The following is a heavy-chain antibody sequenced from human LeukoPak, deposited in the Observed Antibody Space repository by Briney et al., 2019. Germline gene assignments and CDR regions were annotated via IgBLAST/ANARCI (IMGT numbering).Heavy chain of an antibody. CDR2: ISGSGGST. J-gene: IGHJ4*02. V-gene: IGHV3-23*01. CDR3: AKEGDYDSWSGYLGHFDY. CDR1: GFTFSSYA. Sequence: GGSLRLSCAASGFTFSSYAMSWVRQAPGKGLEWVSAISGSGGSTYYADSVKGRFTISRDNSKNTLYLQMNSLRAEDTAVYYCAKEGDYDSWSGYLGHFDYWGQGTLVTVSS. D-gene: IGHD3-3*01.